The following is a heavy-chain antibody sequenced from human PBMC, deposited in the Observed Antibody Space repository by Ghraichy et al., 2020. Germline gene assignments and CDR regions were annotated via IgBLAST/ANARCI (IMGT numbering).Heavy chain of an antibody. V-gene: IGHV3-21*01. Sequence: GESLNISCAASGFTFSSYSMNWVRQAPGKGLEWVSSISSSSSYIYYADSVKGRFTISRDNAKNSLYLQMNSLRAEDTAVYYCARDLRYYYDSSGLGHWGQGTLVTVSS. CDR2: ISSSSSYI. D-gene: IGHD3-22*01. CDR3: ARDLRYYYDSSGLGH. CDR1: GFTFSSYS. J-gene: IGHJ4*02.